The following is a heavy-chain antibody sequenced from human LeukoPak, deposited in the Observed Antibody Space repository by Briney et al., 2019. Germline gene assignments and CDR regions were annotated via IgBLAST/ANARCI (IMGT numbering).Heavy chain of an antibody. D-gene: IGHD3-3*01. Sequence: ASVTVPCTASGYTFTGYYMHWVRQAPGQGLEWMGWINPNSGGTNYAQKFQGRVTMTRDTSISTAYMELSRLRSDDTAVYYCARDHPLYYDFWSGYSFDPWGQGTLVTVSS. J-gene: IGHJ5*02. CDR1: GYTFTGYY. CDR2: INPNSGGT. CDR3: ARDHPLYYDFWSGYSFDP. V-gene: IGHV1-2*02.